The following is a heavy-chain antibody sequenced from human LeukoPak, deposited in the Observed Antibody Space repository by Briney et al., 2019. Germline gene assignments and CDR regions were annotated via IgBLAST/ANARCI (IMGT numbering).Heavy chain of an antibody. CDR3: AREPIAAAGPYGMDV. CDR1: GFTFSSYS. J-gene: IGHJ6*02. Sequence: GGSVRLSCAASGFTFSSYSMNWVRQAPGKGLEWVSSISSSSSYIYYADSVKGRFTISRDNAKNSLYLQMNSLRAEDTAVYYCAREPIAAAGPYGMDVWGQGTTVTVSS. V-gene: IGHV3-21*01. D-gene: IGHD6-13*01. CDR2: ISSSSSYI.